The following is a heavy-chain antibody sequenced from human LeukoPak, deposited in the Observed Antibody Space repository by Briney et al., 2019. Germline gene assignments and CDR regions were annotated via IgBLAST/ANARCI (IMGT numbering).Heavy chain of an antibody. CDR3: VRDKSLSGDAFDI. CDR2: IYYSGST. J-gene: IGHJ3*02. D-gene: IGHD3-16*02. CDR1: GGSISGSTYY. V-gene: IGHV4-39*07. Sequence: SETLSLTCTISGGSISGSTYYWGWIRQTPGKGLEWIGNIYYSGSTYYNPSLKSRVTISVDTSRNQFSLKLNSVTAADTAMYYCVRDKSLSGDAFDIWGKGTTVTVSS.